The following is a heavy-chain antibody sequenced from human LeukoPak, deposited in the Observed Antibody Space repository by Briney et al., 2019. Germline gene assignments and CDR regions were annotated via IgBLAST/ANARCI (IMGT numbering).Heavy chain of an antibody. J-gene: IGHJ4*02. CDR1: GYTFTSNY. V-gene: IGHV1-46*01. CDR2: IYPRDGST. Sequence: ASVKVSCEASGYTFTSNYIHWVRQAPGQGLEWMGMIYPRDGSTSYAQKFQGRVTVTRDTSTSTVHMELSSLRSEDTAVYYCARDQEGFDYWGQGTLVTVSS. CDR3: ARDQEGFDY.